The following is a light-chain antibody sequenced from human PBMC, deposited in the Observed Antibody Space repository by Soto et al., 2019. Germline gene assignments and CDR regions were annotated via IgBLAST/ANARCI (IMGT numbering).Light chain of an antibody. CDR3: QQLHDYPIT. CDR1: QGIDSS. Sequence: IHLPQSPPSLSASVGDLVTITCRASQGIDSSFAWYQQKPGKAPKLLIYAASSLQSGVPSRFSGSGSGTDFTLTISSLQPEDFATYYCQQLHDYPITFGQGTRLEIK. V-gene: IGKV1-9*01. J-gene: IGKJ5*01. CDR2: AAS.